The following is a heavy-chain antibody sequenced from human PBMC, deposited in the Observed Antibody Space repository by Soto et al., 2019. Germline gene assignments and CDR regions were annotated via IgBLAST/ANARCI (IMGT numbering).Heavy chain of an antibody. V-gene: IGHV3-30-3*01. Sequence: GGSLRLSCAASGFSFSDYTMHWVRQAPGKGLECVAVIPYDGRNRYFADSVKGRFTISRDNSKNTLYLQMNSLRVEDTSVYYCARSLTQSLPDYCGQGSLVTVSS. CDR2: IPYDGRNR. CDR1: GFSFSDYT. D-gene: IGHD3-16*02. CDR3: ARSLTQSLPDY. J-gene: IGHJ4*02.